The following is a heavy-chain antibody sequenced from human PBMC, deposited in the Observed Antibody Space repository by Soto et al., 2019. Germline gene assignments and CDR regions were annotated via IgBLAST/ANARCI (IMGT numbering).Heavy chain of an antibody. D-gene: IGHD2-2*02. CDR1: GYTFTSYG. CDR2: ISAYNGNT. J-gene: IGHJ5*02. V-gene: IGHV1-18*04. CDR3: ARDNVVVPAAIGNWFDP. Sequence: ASVKVSCKASGYTFTSYGISWVRQAPGQGLEWMGWISAYNGNTNYAQKPQGRVTMTTDTSTSTAYMELRSLRSDDTAVYYCARDNVVVPAAIGNWFDPWGQGTLVTVSS.